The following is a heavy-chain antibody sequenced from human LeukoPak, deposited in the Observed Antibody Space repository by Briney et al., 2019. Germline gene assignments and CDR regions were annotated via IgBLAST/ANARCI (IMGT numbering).Heavy chain of an antibody. Sequence: GASVTVSCTASGYTFTSYAMHWVRQAPGQRLEWMGWINAGNGNTKYSQKFQGRVTITRDTSASTAYMELSSLRSEDTAVYYCARDQDSSGYFYPFDYWGQGTLVTVSS. D-gene: IGHD3-22*01. V-gene: IGHV1-3*01. CDR2: INAGNGNT. J-gene: IGHJ4*02. CDR1: GYTFTSYA. CDR3: ARDQDSSGYFYPFDY.